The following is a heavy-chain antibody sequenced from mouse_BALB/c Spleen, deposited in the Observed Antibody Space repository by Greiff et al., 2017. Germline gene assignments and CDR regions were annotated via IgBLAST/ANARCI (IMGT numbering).Heavy chain of an antibody. CDR3: ASTLDY. J-gene: IGHJ2*01. CDR1: GFSINRGYF. V-gene: IGHV3-6*02. Sequence: EVKVVESGPGLVKPSQSLSLTCSVTGFSINRGYFWNWIRQFPGNLLEWRGYISYDGCKNYTPSLKNRFSITRDTSKNQFYLELNSVTTEDTATYDSASTLDYWGQGTTLTVSA. CDR2: ISYDGCK.